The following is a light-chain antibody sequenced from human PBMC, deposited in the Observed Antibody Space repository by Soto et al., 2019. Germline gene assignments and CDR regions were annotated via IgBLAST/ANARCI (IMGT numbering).Light chain of an antibody. CDR2: GAS. J-gene: IGKJ1*01. V-gene: IGKV3-15*01. Sequence: EIVMTQSPATMSVSPGERATLSCRASQSMGSNVAWYQQKPGQAPRLLIYGASTRATGFPARFSGSGSGTDFTLTISSLQSEDFAVYYCQQYNNWPWTFGQGTKVDI. CDR1: QSMGSN. CDR3: QQYNNWPWT.